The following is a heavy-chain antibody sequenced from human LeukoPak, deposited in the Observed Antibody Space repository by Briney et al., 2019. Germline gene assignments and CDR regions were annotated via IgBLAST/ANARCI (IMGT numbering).Heavy chain of an antibody. D-gene: IGHD3-3*01. Sequence: PGGSPRLSCAASGFTFSISGMHWVRQAPGEGLEWVAFIGRDATTKYYADSVKGRFTISGDSSYNTAYLQMNSLRAEDTAIYYCAKDGEWTFDIWGQGTMVTVSS. CDR3: AKDGEWTFDI. J-gene: IGHJ3*02. CDR2: IGRDATTK. V-gene: IGHV3-30*02. CDR1: GFTFSISG.